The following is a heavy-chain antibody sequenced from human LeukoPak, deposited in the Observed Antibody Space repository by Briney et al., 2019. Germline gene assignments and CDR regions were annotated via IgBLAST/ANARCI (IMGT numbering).Heavy chain of an antibody. D-gene: IGHD3-3*01. J-gene: IGHJ4*02. CDR2: INTNTGNP. CDR1: GYTFTSYA. V-gene: IGHV7-4-1*02. Sequence: ASVKVSCKASGYTFTSYAMNWVRQAPGQGLEWMGWINTNTGNPTYARGFTGRFVFSLDTSVSTAYLQISSLKAEDTAVYYCARDLTYYDFWSGSSCFDYWGQGTLVTVSS. CDR3: ARDLTYYDFWSGSSCFDY.